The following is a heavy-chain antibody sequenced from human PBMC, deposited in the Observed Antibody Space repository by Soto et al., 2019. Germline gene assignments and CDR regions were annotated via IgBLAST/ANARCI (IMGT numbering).Heavy chain of an antibody. J-gene: IGHJ4*02. CDR2: IYWNSETI. D-gene: IGHD3-9*01. V-gene: IGHV3-20*04. CDR3: ARDYDILTGFDY. Sequence: PGGSLRLSCVVSGFNFPDRAMHWVRQVPGRGLEWVSGIYWNSETIGYADSVKGRFTISRDNSKNTLYLQMNSLRAEDTAVYYCARDYDILTGFDYWGQGTLVTVSS. CDR1: GFNFPDRA.